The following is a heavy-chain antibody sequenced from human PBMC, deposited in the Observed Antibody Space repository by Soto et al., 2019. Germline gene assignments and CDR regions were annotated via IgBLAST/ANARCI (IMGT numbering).Heavy chain of an antibody. CDR3: ARDPEYGDYWGYSFDS. J-gene: IGHJ4*02. V-gene: IGHV1-2*02. Sequence: QVQLVQSGAEVKKPGASVKVSCKTSGYTFAAYYIHWIRQAPGQGLEWMGWINPTSGGTVYAQNLQDRVTMTRDTAISTAYMDLRTLNSDDTAVYYCARDPEYGDYWGYSFDSWGQGTPVTVSS. CDR1: GYTFAAYY. D-gene: IGHD4-17*01. CDR2: INPTSGGT.